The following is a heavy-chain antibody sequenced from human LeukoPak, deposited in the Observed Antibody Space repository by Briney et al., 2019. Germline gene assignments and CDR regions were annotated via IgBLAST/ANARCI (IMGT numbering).Heavy chain of an antibody. Sequence: GGSLRLSCAASGFTFSSYAMSWVRQAPGKGLEWVSAISGSGGITFYADSVKGRFTISRDNSKNTLYLQMNSLRAEDTALYYCAKKTDSGSPGGFDPWGQGTLVTVSS. V-gene: IGHV3-23*01. CDR2: ISGSGGIT. D-gene: IGHD1-26*01. J-gene: IGHJ5*02. CDR1: GFTFSSYA. CDR3: AKKTDSGSPGGFDP.